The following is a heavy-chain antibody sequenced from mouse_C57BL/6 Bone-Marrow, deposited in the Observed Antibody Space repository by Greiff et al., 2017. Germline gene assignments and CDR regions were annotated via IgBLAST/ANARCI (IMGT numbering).Heavy chain of an antibody. V-gene: IGHV5-9*01. J-gene: IGHJ3*01. CDR3: ARQRLFAY. Sequence: DVKLVESGGGLVKPGGSLKLSCAASGFTFSSYTMSWVRQTPEKRLEWVATISGGGGDTYYPDSVKGRFTISRDNAKNTLYLQMSSLRSEDTALYYCARQRLFAYWGQGTLVTVSA. D-gene: IGHD3-2*02. CDR2: ISGGGGDT. CDR1: GFTFSSYT.